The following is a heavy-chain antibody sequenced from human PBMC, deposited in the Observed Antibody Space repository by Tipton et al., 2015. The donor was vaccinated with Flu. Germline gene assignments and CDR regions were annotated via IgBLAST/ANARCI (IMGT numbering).Heavy chain of an antibody. J-gene: IGHJ4*02. CDR2: IWYDGSNK. Sequence: SLRLSCAASGFTFSSYGMHWVRQAPGKGLEWVAVIWYDGSNKYYADSVKGRFTISRDNSKNTLYLQMNSLRAEDTAVYYCARGHPVAGTIADYWGQGTLVTASS. CDR3: ARGHPVAGTIADY. CDR1: GFTFSSYG. V-gene: IGHV3-33*08. D-gene: IGHD6-19*01.